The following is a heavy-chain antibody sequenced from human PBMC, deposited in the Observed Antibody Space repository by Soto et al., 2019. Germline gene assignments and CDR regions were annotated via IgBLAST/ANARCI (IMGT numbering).Heavy chain of an antibody. J-gene: IGHJ5*02. CDR1: GDSVSSNSAA. CDR3: ARDRQQLISEEWFDH. Sequence: PSQTLSLTGAISGDSVSSNSAAWNWIRQSPSRGLEWLGRTYYRSKLYNDYAVSVKSRITINPDTSKNQFSLQLNSVTPEDTAVYYCARDRQQLISEEWFDHSGQGTLVTVSS. CDR2: TYYRSKLYN. D-gene: IGHD6-13*01. V-gene: IGHV6-1*01.